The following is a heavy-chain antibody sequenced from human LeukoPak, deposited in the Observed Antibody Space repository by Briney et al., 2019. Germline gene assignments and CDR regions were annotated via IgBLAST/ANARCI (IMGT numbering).Heavy chain of an antibody. CDR3: ARRLQWLGRGWFDP. J-gene: IGHJ5*02. CDR1: GGSFGGYY. D-gene: IGHD6-19*01. V-gene: IGHV4-34*01. Sequence: SETLSPTCAVYGGSFGGYYWSWIRQPPGKGLEWIGEINHSGSTNYNPSLKSRVTISVDTSKNQFSLKLSSVTAADTAVYYCARRLQWLGRGWFDPWGQGTLVAVSS. CDR2: INHSGST.